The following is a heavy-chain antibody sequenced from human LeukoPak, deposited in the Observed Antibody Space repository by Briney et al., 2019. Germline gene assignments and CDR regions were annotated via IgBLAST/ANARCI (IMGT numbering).Heavy chain of an antibody. Sequence: PGGSLGLSCAASGFTFSNYAMRWVRQAPGKGLEWVSGISGSGDSTYYADSVKGRFTISRDNSKNTLYLQMNSLRAEDAAVYYCARGGSYLSAFDIWGQGTMVTVSS. CDR3: ARGGSYLSAFDI. CDR1: GFTFSNYA. D-gene: IGHD1-26*01. CDR2: ISGSGDST. V-gene: IGHV3-23*01. J-gene: IGHJ3*02.